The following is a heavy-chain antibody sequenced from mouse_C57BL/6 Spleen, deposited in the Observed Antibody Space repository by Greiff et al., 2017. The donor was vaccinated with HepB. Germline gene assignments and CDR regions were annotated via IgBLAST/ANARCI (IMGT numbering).Heavy chain of an antibody. Sequence: EVMLVESGGGLVQPGGSMKLSCVASGFTFSNYWMNWVRQSPEKGLEWVAQIRLKSDNYATHYAESVKGRFTISRDDSKSSVYLQMNNLRAEDNGIYYCTSYSNWFAYWGQGTLVTVSA. CDR3: TSYSNWFAY. D-gene: IGHD2-5*01. J-gene: IGHJ3*01. V-gene: IGHV6-3*01. CDR1: GFTFSNYW. CDR2: IRLKSDNYAT.